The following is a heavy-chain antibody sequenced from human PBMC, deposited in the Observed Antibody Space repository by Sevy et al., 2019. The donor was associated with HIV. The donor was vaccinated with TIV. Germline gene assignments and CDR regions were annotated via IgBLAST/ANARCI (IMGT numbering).Heavy chain of an antibody. D-gene: IGHD3-22*01. J-gene: IGHJ5*02. V-gene: IGHV3-11*01. CDR2: ISRSGSTI. Sequence: GESLKISCAASGFTFSDYYMSWIHQAPGKGLEWVSYISRSGSTINYADSVKGRFTISRDNAKNSLYLQINSLRAEDTAVYYCARENTMIEEPGWFDPWGQGTLVTVSS. CDR3: ARENTMIEEPGWFDP. CDR1: GFTFSDYY.